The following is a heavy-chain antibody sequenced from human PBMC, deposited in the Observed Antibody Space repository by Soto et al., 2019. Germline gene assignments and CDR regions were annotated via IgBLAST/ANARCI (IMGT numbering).Heavy chain of an antibody. J-gene: IGHJ4*02. CDR1: GYSFTNYW. CDR3: ARPSDVGLASSFEY. V-gene: IGHV5-51*01. CDR2: IYPGNSNT. Sequence: GESLKISCQGSGYSFTNYWIGWVRQMPWTGLEWLGIIYPGNSNTRYSPSFEGQVTMSADKSVNTAYLQWSSLRASDTAIYFCARPSDVGLASSFEYWGQGTQVTVSS.